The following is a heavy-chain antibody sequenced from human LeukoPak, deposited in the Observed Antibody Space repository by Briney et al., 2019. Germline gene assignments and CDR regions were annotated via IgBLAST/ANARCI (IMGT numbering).Heavy chain of an antibody. J-gene: IGHJ4*02. D-gene: IGHD6-19*01. CDR1: GFTFGSYW. V-gene: IGHV3-7*03. CDR2: IKEDGSEK. Sequence: GGSLRLSCAASGFTFGSYWMSWVRQAPGKGLEWVADIKEDGSEKYYVDSVKGRLTISRDKAQNSLYLQMNSLRAEDTAVYYCARRRAGYYFDYWGQGTLVTVSS. CDR3: ARRRAGYYFDY.